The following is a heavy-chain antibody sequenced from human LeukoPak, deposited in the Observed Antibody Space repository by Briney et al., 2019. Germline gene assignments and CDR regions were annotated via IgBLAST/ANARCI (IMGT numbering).Heavy chain of an antibody. CDR1: GGSISSYY. V-gene: IGHV4-59*01. D-gene: IGHD5-18*01. Sequence: SETLSLTCTVSGGSISSYYWSWIRLTPGKGLEWIGYIYYTGATYYNPSLKSRVTISLDTSKNQFSLKLSSVTAADAAVYYCARAGYSYGTGYYFDYWGQGALVTVSS. J-gene: IGHJ4*02. CDR2: IYYTGAT. CDR3: ARAGYSYGTGYYFDY.